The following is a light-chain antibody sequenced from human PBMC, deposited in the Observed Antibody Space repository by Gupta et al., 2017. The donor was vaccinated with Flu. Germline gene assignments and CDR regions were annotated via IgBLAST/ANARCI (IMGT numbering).Light chain of an antibody. J-gene: IGKJ2*01. Sequence: PSSVSASVGDRVTITCRASQDVNSWLAWYQQKAGKAPKLLIHAASSLQSGVPSRFRGSGSGTXFTLTIXSLQPEDIATYYCQQAKSFPNTFGXGTKVQIK. V-gene: IGKV1-12*01. CDR3: QQAKSFPNT. CDR2: AAS. CDR1: QDVNSW.